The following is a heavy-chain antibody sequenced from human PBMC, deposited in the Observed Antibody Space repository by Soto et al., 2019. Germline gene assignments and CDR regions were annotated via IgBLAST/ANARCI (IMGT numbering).Heavy chain of an antibody. CDR1: GFTFSSYW. CDR3: ARSAPNWNYGYWFDH. CDR2: INSDGSST. V-gene: IGHV3-74*01. Sequence: EVQLVESGGGLVQPGGSLRLSCAASGFTFSSYWMHWVRQAPGKGLVWVSRINSDGSSTSYADSVKGRFTGSRDNAKNTLYLQMNRLRAEDTAVYYCARSAPNWNYGYWFDHWGQGTLVTVSS. D-gene: IGHD1-7*01. J-gene: IGHJ5*02.